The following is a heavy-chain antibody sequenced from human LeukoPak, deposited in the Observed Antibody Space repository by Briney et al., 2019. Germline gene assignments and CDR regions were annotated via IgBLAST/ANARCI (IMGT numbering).Heavy chain of an antibody. D-gene: IGHD1-26*01. CDR3: ARVDLAEGYSESHVDY. V-gene: IGHV4-38-2*02. J-gene: IGHJ4*02. CDR2: IYHSGST. Sequence: SETLSLTCTVSGYSISSGYYWGWIRQPPGKGLEWIGSIYHSGSTYYNPSLKSRVTISVDTSKNQFSLKLSSVTAADTAVYYCARVDLAEGYSESHVDYWGQGTLVTVSS. CDR1: GYSISSGYY.